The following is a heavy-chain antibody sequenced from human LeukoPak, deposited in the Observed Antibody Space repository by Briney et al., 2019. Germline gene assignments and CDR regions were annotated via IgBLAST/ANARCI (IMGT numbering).Heavy chain of an antibody. Sequence: SVKVSCKASGGTFSSYAISWVRQAPGQGLEWMGGTIPIFGTANYAQKFQGRVTITTDESTSTAYMELSSLRSEDTAVYYCARVMTLYDFWSGYSEAYYYYYMDVWGKGTTVTVSS. CDR1: GGTFSSYA. CDR2: TIPIFGTA. D-gene: IGHD3-3*01. J-gene: IGHJ6*03. V-gene: IGHV1-69*05. CDR3: ARVMTLYDFWSGYSEAYYYYYMDV.